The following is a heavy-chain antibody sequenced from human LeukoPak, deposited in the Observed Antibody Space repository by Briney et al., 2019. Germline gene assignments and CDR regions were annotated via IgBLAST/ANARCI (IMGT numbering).Heavy chain of an antibody. D-gene: IGHD2/OR15-2a*01. Sequence: KSSETLSLTCTVSGGSIIGRWWSWVRQPPGKGMEWIGDIFYNAAINDNSPLKGHLTMSLDTSKNQFSLKRSSVTAADTAMYYCARRNTADASIDFWGQGTLVIASS. CDR2: IFYNAAI. J-gene: IGHJ4*02. V-gene: IGHV4-59*08. CDR3: ARRNTADASIDF. CDR1: GGSIIGRW.